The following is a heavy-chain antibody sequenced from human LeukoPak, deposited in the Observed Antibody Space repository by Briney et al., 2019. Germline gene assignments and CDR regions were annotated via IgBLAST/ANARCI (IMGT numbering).Heavy chain of an antibody. D-gene: IGHD3-22*01. CDR3: ARDRKGYSDSGGRRNWFDP. Sequence: SETLSLTCSVSGVSFSDYYWSWVRQPPGKGLEWIGYIYYTGSTSYNPSLKSRVTISVDTSKSQFSLNLTSVTAADTAIYYCARDRKGYSDSGGRRNWFDPWGQGTLDTVSS. CDR1: GVSFSDYY. CDR2: IYYTGST. J-gene: IGHJ5*02. V-gene: IGHV4-59*01.